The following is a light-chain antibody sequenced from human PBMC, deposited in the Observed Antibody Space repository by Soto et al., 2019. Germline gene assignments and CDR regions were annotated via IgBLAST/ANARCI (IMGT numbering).Light chain of an antibody. CDR1: QRISSY. CDR3: QESYSTPRALS. V-gene: IGKV1-39*01. J-gene: IGKJ4*01. CDR2: ASS. Sequence: DIQMTQSPSSLSASVGDRVTITCRASQRISSYLNWYQQKPGKAPKLLIYASSSLQTGVPSRFCGSGSGTDFPLPISSLQPEDFETCFCQESYSTPRALSFGGGTKVEIK.